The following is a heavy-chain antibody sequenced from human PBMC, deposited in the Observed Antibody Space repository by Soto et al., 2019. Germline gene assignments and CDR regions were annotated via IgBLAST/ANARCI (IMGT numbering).Heavy chain of an antibody. D-gene: IGHD4-17*01. CDR3: ARDPASYGDDAFDI. CDR1: GFTFSSYS. Sequence: GGSLSLSCAASGFTFSSYSMNWVRQAPGKGLEWVSYISSSSSTIYYADSVKGRFTISRDNAKNSLYLQMNSLRAEDAAVYYCARDPASYGDDAFDIWGQGTMVTVSS. CDR2: ISSSSSTI. J-gene: IGHJ3*02. V-gene: IGHV3-48*04.